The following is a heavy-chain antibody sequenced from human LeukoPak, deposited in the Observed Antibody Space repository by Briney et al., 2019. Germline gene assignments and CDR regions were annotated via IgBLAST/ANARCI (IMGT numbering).Heavy chain of an antibody. CDR2: ISGSGGST. Sequence: GGSLRLSCAASGFTFSSYAMSWVRQAPGKGLEWVSTISGSGGSTYNADSVKGRFTISRDNSKNTLYLQMNSLRAEDTAVYYCAKGYCTNGVCYFDYWGQGTLVTVSS. V-gene: IGHV3-23*01. D-gene: IGHD2-8*01. CDR3: AKGYCTNGVCYFDY. CDR1: GFTFSSYA. J-gene: IGHJ4*02.